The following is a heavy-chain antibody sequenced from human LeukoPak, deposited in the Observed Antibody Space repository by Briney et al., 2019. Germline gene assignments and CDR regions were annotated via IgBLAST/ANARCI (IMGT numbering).Heavy chain of an antibody. CDR1: GYTFTGYY. Sequence: ASVKVSCKASGYTFTGYYMHWVRQAPGQGLEWMGWINPNSGGTYYAQKFQGRVTMTRDTSISTAYMELSRLRSDDTAVYYCARDLVPAAIGYYYGMDVWGQGTTVTVSS. J-gene: IGHJ6*02. CDR3: ARDLVPAAIGYYYGMDV. CDR2: INPNSGGT. D-gene: IGHD2-2*01. V-gene: IGHV1-2*02.